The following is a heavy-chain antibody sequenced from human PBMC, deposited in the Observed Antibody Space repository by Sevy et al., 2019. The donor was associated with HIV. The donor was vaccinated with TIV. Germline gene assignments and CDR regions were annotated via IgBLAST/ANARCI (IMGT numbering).Heavy chain of an antibody. D-gene: IGHD1-26*01. V-gene: IGHV3-23*01. CDR2: ISGSGGST. CDR3: AKRSAVGTIQH. J-gene: IGHJ1*01. Sequence: GGSLRLSCAASGITFSSYAMSWVRQAPGKGLEWVSAISGSGGSTYYADSVKGRFTISRDNSKNTLYLQMNSLRAEDTAVYYCAKRSAVGTIQHWGQGTLVTVSS. CDR1: GITFSSYA.